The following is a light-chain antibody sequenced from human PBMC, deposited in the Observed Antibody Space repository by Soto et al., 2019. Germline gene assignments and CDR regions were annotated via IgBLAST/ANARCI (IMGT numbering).Light chain of an antibody. V-gene: IGKV1-8*01. J-gene: IGKJ4*01. CDR2: AAS. CDR3: QQTRSYPST. Sequence: TRMTQSPSSLSASTGDRVTISCRASQGISSYLAWYQKKPGKAPKLLIYAASTLQSGVPSRFSGSGSGTDFTLTISCLQSEDFATYYCQQTRSYPSTFGGGTKVDIK. CDR1: QGISSY.